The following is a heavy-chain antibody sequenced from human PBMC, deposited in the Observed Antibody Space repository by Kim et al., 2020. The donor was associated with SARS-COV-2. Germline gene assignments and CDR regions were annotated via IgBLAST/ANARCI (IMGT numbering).Heavy chain of an antibody. CDR3: ARGGWLRSRGYGMDV. V-gene: IGHV3-30*07. Sequence: DSVKGRFTISRDNSKNTLYLQMNSLRAEDTAVYYCARGGWLRSRGYGMDVWGQGTTVTVSS. D-gene: IGHD5-12*01. J-gene: IGHJ6*02.